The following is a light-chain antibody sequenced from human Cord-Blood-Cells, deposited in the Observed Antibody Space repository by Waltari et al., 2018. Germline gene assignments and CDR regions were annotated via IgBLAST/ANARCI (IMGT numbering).Light chain of an antibody. CDR2: DVS. CDR1: ISDVGGYNY. V-gene: IGLV2-14*01. CDR3: SSYTSSSTPVV. Sequence: QSALTQPASVSGSPGQSITISCTGTISDVGGYNYVSWYQQHPGKAPKLMIYDVSNRPSGVSNRFSGSKSGNMASLTISGLQAEDEADYYCSSYTSSSTPVVFGGGTKLTVL. J-gene: IGLJ2*01.